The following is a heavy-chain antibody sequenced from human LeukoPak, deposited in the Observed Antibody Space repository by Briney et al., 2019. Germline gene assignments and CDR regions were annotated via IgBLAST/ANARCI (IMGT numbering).Heavy chain of an antibody. CDR1: GGTFSSYA. V-gene: IGHV1-69*05. D-gene: IGHD6-6*01. CDR2: IIPIFGTA. Sequence: GASVKVSCKASGGTFSSYAISWVRQAPGQGLEWMGGIIPIFGTANYAQKFQGRVTITTDESTSTAYMELSSLRSEDTAVYYCARAPSIEYSSSSEAGIYYYYYMDVWGKGTTATVSS. CDR3: ARAPSIEYSSSSEAGIYYYYYMDV. J-gene: IGHJ6*03.